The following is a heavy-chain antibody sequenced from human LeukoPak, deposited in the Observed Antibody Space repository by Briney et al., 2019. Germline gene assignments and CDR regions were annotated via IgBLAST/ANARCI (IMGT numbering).Heavy chain of an antibody. V-gene: IGHV3-7*01. CDR3: AGGSPGEDYYYYYMDV. CDR1: GFAFSSYW. D-gene: IGHD3-16*01. Sequence: GGSLRLSCAASGFAFSSYWMSWVRQAPGKGLEWVANIRRDGSEKYYVDSVKGRFTISRDNSKNTLYLQMNSLRTEDTAVYYCAGGSPGEDYYYYYMDVWGKGTTVTVSS. J-gene: IGHJ6*03. CDR2: IRRDGSEK.